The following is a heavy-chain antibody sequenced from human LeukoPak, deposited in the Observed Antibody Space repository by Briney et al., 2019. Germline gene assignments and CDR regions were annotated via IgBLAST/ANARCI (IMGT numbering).Heavy chain of an antibody. CDR2: ISSSSSYI. V-gene: IGHV3-21*01. Sequence: PGGSLRLSCAASGFTFSSYSMNWVRQAPGKGLEWVSSISSSSSYIYYADSVEGRFTISRDNAKNSLYLQMNSLRAEDTAVYYCARAHIAALRYYYYYMDVWGKGTTVTVSS. CDR3: ARAHIAALRYYYYYMDV. CDR1: GFTFSSYS. J-gene: IGHJ6*03. D-gene: IGHD6-6*01.